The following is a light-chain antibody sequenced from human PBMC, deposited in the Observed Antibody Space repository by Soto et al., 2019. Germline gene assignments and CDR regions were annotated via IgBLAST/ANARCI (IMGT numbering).Light chain of an antibody. CDR1: QSVSNY. CDR2: DAS. CDR3: QQRSNWPLT. Sequence: IVLTQSPATLSLSPGERATLSCRASQSVSNYLAWYQQQPGQAPRLLISDASNRATGIPARFSGSGSGADFTLTISRLEPEDFAVYYCQQRSNWPLTFGGGTKVEI. J-gene: IGKJ4*01. V-gene: IGKV3-11*01.